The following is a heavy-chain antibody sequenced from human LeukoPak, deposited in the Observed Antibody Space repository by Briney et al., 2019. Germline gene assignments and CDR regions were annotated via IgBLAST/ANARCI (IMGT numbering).Heavy chain of an antibody. V-gene: IGHV1-69*13. CDR1: GGTFSSYA. CDR2: IIPIFGTA. J-gene: IGHJ6*02. Sequence: SVKVSCKASGGTFSSYAISWVRQAPGQGLEWMGGIIPIFGTANYAQKFQGRVTITADDSTSTAYMELSSLRSEDTAVYYCAIPRRTLPPSFYYYYYGMDVWGQGTTVTVSS. CDR3: AIPRRTLPPSFYYYYYGMDV.